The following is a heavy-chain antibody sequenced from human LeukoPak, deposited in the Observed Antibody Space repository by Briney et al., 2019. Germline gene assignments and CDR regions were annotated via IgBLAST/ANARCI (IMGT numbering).Heavy chain of an antibody. CDR1: GFTFSSYS. CDR3: ASLYGSGSYYNGVYYYYGMDV. Sequence: GGSLRLPCAASGFTFSSYSMNWVRQAPGKGLEWVSYISSSSSTIYYADSVKGRFTISRDNAKNSLYLQMNSLRAEDTAVYYCASLYGSGSYYNGVYYYYGMDVWGQGTTVTVSS. D-gene: IGHD3-10*01. J-gene: IGHJ6*02. V-gene: IGHV3-48*01. CDR2: ISSSSSTI.